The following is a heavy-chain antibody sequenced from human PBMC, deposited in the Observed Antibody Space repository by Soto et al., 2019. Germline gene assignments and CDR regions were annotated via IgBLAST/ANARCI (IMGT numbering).Heavy chain of an antibody. V-gene: IGHV1-18*01. J-gene: IGHJ5*02. Sequence: QVQLVQSGAEVKKPGASVKVSCKASGYTFTSYGISWVRQAPGQGLEWMGWISAYNCNTNYAQKLQGRVTMTTDPSTSTAYMELRSLRSDDTAVYYCAITRRIEADSSWFDHWGQGTLVTVAS. CDR3: AITRRIEADSSWFDH. CDR2: ISAYNCNT. CDR1: GYTFTSYG. D-gene: IGHD6-13*01.